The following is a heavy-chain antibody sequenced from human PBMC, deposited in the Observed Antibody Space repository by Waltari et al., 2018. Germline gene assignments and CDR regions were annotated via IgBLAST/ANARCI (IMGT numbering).Heavy chain of an antibody. CDR2: INAGNGNT. Sequence: QVQLVQSGAEVKKPGASVKVSCKASGYTFTSYAMHWVRQAPGQRLEWMGWINAGNGNTKNSQEFQGRVTSTRDTSASTAYMELSSLRSEDMAVYYCATNRGGIAAHTYYYYYMDVWGKGTTVTVSS. V-gene: IGHV1-3*03. D-gene: IGHD6-6*01. CDR1: GYTFTSYA. J-gene: IGHJ6*03. CDR3: ATNRGGIAAHTYYYYYMDV.